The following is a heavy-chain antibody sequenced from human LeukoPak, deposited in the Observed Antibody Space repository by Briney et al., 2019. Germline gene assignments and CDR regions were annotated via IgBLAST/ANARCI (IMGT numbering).Heavy chain of an antibody. CDR3: ARDSSSIAAAGPRSYYYYYYMDV. CDR2: INHSGST. V-gene: IGHV4-34*01. CDR1: GGSFSGYY. Sequence: PSETLSLTCAVYGGSFSGYYWSWIRQPPGKGLEWIGEINHSGSTNYNPSLKSRVTISVDTSKNQFSLKLSSVTAADTAVYYCARDSSSIAAAGPRSYYYYYYMDVWGKGTTVTVSS. J-gene: IGHJ6*03. D-gene: IGHD6-13*01.